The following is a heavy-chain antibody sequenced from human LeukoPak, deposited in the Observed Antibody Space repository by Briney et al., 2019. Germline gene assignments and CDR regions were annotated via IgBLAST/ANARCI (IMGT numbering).Heavy chain of an antibody. CDR2: ISYDGSNK. CDR3: ANKRGLSGYFVY. D-gene: IGHD3-9*01. CDR1: GFTFSSYG. Sequence: PGRSLRLSWAASGFTFSSYGMHWVRQAPGKGLEWVAVISYDGSNKYYADSVKGRFTISRDNSKNTLYLQMNSLRAEDTAVYYCANKRGLSGYFVYWGQGTLVTVSS. J-gene: IGHJ4*02. V-gene: IGHV3-30*18.